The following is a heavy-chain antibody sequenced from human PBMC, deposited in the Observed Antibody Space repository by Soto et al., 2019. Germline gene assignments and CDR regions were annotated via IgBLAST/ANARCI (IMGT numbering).Heavy chain of an antibody. J-gene: IGHJ6*02. CDR3: ARDVDTAMLDYYYYGMDV. Sequence: SETLSLTCTVSGGSISSGDYYWSWIRQPPGKGLEWIGYIYYSGSTYYNPSLKSRVTISVDTSKNQFSLKLRSVTAADTAVYYCARDVDTAMLDYYYYGMDVWGQGTTVTVSS. V-gene: IGHV4-30-4*01. CDR2: IYYSGST. CDR1: GGSISSGDYY. D-gene: IGHD5-18*01.